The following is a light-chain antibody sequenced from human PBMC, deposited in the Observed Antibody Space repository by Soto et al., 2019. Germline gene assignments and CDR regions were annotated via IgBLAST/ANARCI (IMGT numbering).Light chain of an antibody. V-gene: IGLV1-47*01. CDR1: NSNVGSSY. CDR2: TNN. J-gene: IGLJ1*01. CDR3: AAWDESLTGYV. Sequence: QSALRHPPSASPTPGHRVTISCSGSNSNVGSSYVYWYQHLPGAAPKLLIYTNNQRPSGVPDRFSGSKSGTSASLAISGLRSEDEAEYHCAAWDESLTGYVFGTGTKVTVL.